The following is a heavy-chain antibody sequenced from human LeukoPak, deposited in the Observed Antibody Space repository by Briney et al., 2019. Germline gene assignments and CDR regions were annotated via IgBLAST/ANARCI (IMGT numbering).Heavy chain of an antibody. V-gene: IGHV1-69*13. CDR3: AREEGG. J-gene: IGHJ4*02. Sequence: GASVKVSCKASGGTFSSYAISWVRQAPGQGLEWMEGIIPIFGTTNYAQKFQGRVTLTADESTSTAYMELTSLRSEDTAVYYCAREEGGWGQGTLVTVSS. CDR2: IIPIFGTT. CDR1: GGTFSSYA.